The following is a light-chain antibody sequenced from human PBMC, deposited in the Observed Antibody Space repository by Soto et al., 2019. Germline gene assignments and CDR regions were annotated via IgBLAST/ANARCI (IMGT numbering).Light chain of an antibody. CDR2: DAS. J-gene: IGKJ5*01. V-gene: IGKV3-11*01. Sequence: EIVLTQSPATLSLSPGGRATLSCRASQSVSLSLAWYQQKPGQAPRLLVYDASKRASGFPARFSGSGSGTDFTLTISSLEPEDFAVYYCQERTGWPPITFGQGTRLEIK. CDR1: QSVSLS. CDR3: QERTGWPPIT.